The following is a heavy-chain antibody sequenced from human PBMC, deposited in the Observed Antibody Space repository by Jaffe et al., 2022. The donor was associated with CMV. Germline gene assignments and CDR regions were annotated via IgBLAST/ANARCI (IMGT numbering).Heavy chain of an antibody. D-gene: IGHD3-9*01. V-gene: IGHV5-10-1*03. CDR1: GYSFTRHY. CDR3: ARGGYRRGPFNYDVVTGSSSLRDDSSYYMDV. Sequence: EVQLVQSGAEVKKPGESLRISCQGSGYSFTRHYITWVRQTPGKGLEWMGKLDPSNSYATYSPSFQGHVTMSADESMSTAYLQWSSLKASDTAIYYCARGGYRRGPFNYDVVTGSSSLRDDSSYYMDVWGQGTTVIVSS. J-gene: IGHJ6*03. CDR2: LDPSNSYA.